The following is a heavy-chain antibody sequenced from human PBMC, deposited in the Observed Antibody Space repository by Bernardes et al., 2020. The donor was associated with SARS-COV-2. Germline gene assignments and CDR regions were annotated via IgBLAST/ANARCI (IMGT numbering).Heavy chain of an antibody. CDR1: GDSIASGSYY. V-gene: IGHV4-61*02. Sequence: SETLSLTCTVSGDSIASGSYYWSWIRRPAGKGLEWIGRVYASGGTGYHSSLKSRVTISVDTSKNQFSLKLSSVTAADTAVYYCARTKVQFLELLDGLWFDPWGQGTLVTVSS. CDR2: VYASGGT. D-gene: IGHD3-3*01. CDR3: ARTKVQFLELLDGLWFDP. J-gene: IGHJ5*02.